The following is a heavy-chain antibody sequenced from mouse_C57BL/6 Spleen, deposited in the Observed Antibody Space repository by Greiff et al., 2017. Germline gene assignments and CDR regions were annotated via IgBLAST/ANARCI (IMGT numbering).Heavy chain of an antibody. V-gene: IGHV3-6*01. J-gene: IGHJ3*01. CDR3: ARDEGYPAY. CDR1: GYSITSGYY. Sequence: EVKLEESGPGLVKPSQSLSLTCSVTGYSITSGYYWNWIRQFPGNKLEWMGYISYDGSNNYNPSLKNRISITRDTSKNQFFLKLNSVTTEDTATYYCARDEGYPAYWGQGTLVTVSA. D-gene: IGHD2-3*01. CDR2: ISYDGSN.